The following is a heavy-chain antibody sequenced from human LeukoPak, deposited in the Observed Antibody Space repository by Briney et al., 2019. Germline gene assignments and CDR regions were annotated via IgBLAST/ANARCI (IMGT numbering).Heavy chain of an antibody. Sequence: GGSLRLSCAASGFTVSSNYMSWVRQAPGKGLEWVSVIYSGGSTYYADSVKGRFTISRDNSKNTLYLQMNSLRAEDTAVYYCARDAVAGPDYYYYYGMDVWGQGTTVTVSS. CDR2: IYSGGST. V-gene: IGHV3-53*01. D-gene: IGHD6-19*01. CDR3: ARDAVAGPDYYYYYGMDV. J-gene: IGHJ6*02. CDR1: GFTVSSNY.